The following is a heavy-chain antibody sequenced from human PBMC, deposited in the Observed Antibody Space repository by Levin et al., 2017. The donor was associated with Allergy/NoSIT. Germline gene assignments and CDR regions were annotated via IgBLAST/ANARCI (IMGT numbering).Heavy chain of an antibody. CDR2: ISSSSSYI. V-gene: IGHV3-21*01. CDR1: GFTFSSYS. CDR3: ARGTHSSSWFGDY. D-gene: IGHD6-13*01. J-gene: IGHJ4*02. Sequence: ASVKVSCAASGFTFSSYSMNWVRQAPGKGLEWVSSISSSSSYIYYADSVKGRFTISRDNAKNSLYLQMNSLRAEDTAVYYCARGTHSSSWFGDYWGQGTLVTVSS.